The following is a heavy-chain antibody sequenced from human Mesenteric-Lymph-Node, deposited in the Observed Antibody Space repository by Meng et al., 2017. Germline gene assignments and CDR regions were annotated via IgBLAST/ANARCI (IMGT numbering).Heavy chain of an antibody. V-gene: IGHV6-1*01. CDR3: AREVAVAGTIFDY. J-gene: IGHJ4*02. Sequence: LKPPQTLSLSCAISGDSVSFTSAAWNWIRHSPASVLEWLRKTYYRSKWYNVYSASVKSRITINPDKSKNQFSLQLNSVTPEDTAVYYCAREVAVAGTIFDYWGQGTLVTVSS. CDR2: TYYRSKWYN. D-gene: IGHD6-19*01. CDR1: GDSVSFTSAA.